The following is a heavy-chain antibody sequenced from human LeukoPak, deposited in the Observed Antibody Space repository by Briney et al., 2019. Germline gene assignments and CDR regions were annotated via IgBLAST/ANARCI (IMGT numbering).Heavy chain of an antibody. D-gene: IGHD2-2*01. J-gene: IGHJ6*03. CDR1: GGSFSGYY. CDR3: ARTTEGYCRSTSYSWCYYYYMDV. Sequence: SETLSLTCAVYGGSFSGYYWSWIRQPPGKGLEWIGEINHSGSTNYNPSLKSRVTISVDTSKNQFSLKLSSVTAADTAVYYCARTTEGYCRSTSYSWCYYYYMDVWDKGTTVTVSS. CDR2: INHSGST. V-gene: IGHV4-34*01.